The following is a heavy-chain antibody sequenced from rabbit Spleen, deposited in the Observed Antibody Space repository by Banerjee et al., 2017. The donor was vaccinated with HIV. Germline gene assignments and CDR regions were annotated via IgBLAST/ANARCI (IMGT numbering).Heavy chain of an antibody. V-gene: IGHV1S40*01. CDR3: ARDAGTSFSTYGMDL. CDR1: GFDLSSDY. D-gene: IGHD4-2*01. Sequence: QSLEESGGDLVKPGASLTLTCKASGFDLSSDYMCWVRQAPGKGLEWIACIYAGSSGSTYSATWAKGRFTVSKTSSTTVTLQMTSLTAADTATYFCARDAGTSFSTYGMDLWGPGTLVTVS. J-gene: IGHJ6*01. CDR2: IYAGSSGST.